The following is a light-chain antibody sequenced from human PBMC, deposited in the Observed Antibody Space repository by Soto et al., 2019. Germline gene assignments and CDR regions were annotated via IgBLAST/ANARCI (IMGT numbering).Light chain of an antibody. J-gene: IGKJ1*01. CDR2: GAS. Sequence: IMLSQSPGAVSLSQGERATLSCRASQNVDTKYLAWYQQKPGQAPRIIIFGASGRATGIPDRFSGSGSGTDFTLTISRLEPEDFAVYYCQQYGSLSWTFGQGTKV. CDR3: QQYGSLSWT. V-gene: IGKV3-20*01. CDR1: QNVDTKY.